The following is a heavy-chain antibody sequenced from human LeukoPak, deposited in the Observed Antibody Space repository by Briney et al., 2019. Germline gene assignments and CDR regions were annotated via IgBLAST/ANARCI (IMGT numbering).Heavy chain of an antibody. J-gene: IGHJ4*02. V-gene: IGHV4-38-2*02. D-gene: IGHD7-27*01. CDR1: GYSINNGYY. Sequence: SETLSLTCTVSGYSINNGYYWGWIRQPPGKGLEWIGSIYHSGSTYYKPSLKSRVTISVDTSKNQFSLKLSSVTAADTAVYYCASRKLGNDYWGQGTLVTVSS. CDR3: ASRKLGNDY. CDR2: IYHSGST.